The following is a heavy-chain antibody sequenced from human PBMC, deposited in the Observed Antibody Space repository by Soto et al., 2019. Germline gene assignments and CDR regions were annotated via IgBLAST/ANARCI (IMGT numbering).Heavy chain of an antibody. Sequence: GSLRLSCAASGFTFSSYAMSWVRQAPGKGLEWVSIITNTGGDTLDADSVKGRFTISRDNSKNTLYLQMNSLRAEDTAVYYCAKDTEYYYGSGSNFDYWGQGTLVTVSS. D-gene: IGHD3-10*01. CDR2: ITNTGGDT. CDR1: GFTFSSYA. J-gene: IGHJ4*02. V-gene: IGHV3-23*01. CDR3: AKDTEYYYGSGSNFDY.